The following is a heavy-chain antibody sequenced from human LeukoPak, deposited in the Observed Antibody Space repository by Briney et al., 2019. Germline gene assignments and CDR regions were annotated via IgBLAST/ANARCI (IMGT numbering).Heavy chain of an antibody. V-gene: IGHV4-39*02. D-gene: IGHD3-16*02. J-gene: IGHJ6*03. CDR2: IYYSGST. CDR1: GGSISSSSYY. Sequence: PSETLSLTCTVSGGSISSSSYYWGWIRQPPEKGLEWIGSIYYSGSTYYNPSLKSRVTISVDTSKNQFSLKLSSVTAADTAVYYCARDYRTDGYYYYYMDVWGRGTTVTVSS. CDR3: ARDYRTDGYYYYYMDV.